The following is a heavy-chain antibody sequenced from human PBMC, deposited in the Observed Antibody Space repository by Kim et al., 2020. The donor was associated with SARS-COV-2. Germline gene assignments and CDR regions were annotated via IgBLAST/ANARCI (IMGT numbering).Heavy chain of an antibody. CDR1: GFTFSSYS. J-gene: IGHJ2*01. Sequence: GGSLRLSCAASGFTFSSYSMNWVRQAPGKGLEWVSYISSSSSTIYYADSVKGRFTISRDNAKNSLYLQMNSLRAEDTAVYYCARGIHLPMIPYFDLWGRGTLVTVSS. CDR3: ARGIHLPMIPYFDL. V-gene: IGHV3-48*04. D-gene: IGHD5-18*01. CDR2: ISSSSSTI.